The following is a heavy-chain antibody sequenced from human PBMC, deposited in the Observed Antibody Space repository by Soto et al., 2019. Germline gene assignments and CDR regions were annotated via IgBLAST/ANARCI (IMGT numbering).Heavy chain of an antibody. V-gene: IGHV5-10-1*01. CDR1: GYSFTSYW. Sequence: GESLKISCKGSGYSFTSYWISWVRQMPGKGLEWMGRIDPSDSYTNYSPSFQGHVTISADKSISTAYLQWSSLKASDTAMYYCARHSEGQSAYNWFDPWGQGTLVTVSS. CDR3: ARHSEGQSAYNWFDP. J-gene: IGHJ5*02. CDR2: IDPSDSYT.